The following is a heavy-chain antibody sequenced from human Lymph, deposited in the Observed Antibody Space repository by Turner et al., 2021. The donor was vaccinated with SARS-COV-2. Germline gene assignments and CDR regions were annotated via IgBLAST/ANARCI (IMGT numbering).Heavy chain of an antibody. Sequence: EVRLVESGGGVVQPGGSLRLSCAAAGFTFDDYAMHWVRQAPGKGLEWVSLISGDGGSTYYADSVKGRFTISRDDSKNSLYLQINSLRTEDTALYYCAKEGLSGRRLQFVPYFAYWGQGTLVSVSS. CDR2: ISGDGGST. CDR1: GFTFDDYA. D-gene: IGHD5-12*01. J-gene: IGHJ4*02. CDR3: AKEGLSGRRLQFVPYFAY. V-gene: IGHV3-43*02.